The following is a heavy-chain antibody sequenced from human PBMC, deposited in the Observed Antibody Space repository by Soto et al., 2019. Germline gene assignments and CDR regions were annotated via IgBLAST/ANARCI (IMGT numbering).Heavy chain of an antibody. V-gene: IGHV4-39*01. D-gene: IGHD3-22*01. CDR1: GGSISSSSYY. J-gene: IGHJ3*02. CDR3: ARRITMIGGAFDI. CDR2: IYYSGST. Sequence: QLQLQESGPGLVKPSETLSLTCTVSGGSISSSSYYWGWIRQPPGKGLEWIGSIYYSGSTYYNPSLKSRVTISVDTSKNQFSLKLSSVTAADTAVYYCARRITMIGGAFDIWGQGTMVTVSS.